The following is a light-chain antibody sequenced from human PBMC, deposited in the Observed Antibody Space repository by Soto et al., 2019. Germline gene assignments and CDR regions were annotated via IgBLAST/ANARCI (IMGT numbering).Light chain of an antibody. J-gene: IGKJ2*01. CDR2: AAS. CDR1: QSISKY. V-gene: IGKV1-39*01. CDR3: QQSYSTPPDT. Sequence: DIQMTQSPSSLSASEGDRVTITCRASQSISKYLNWYQQKPGQAPNLLIYAASTLQSGVPSRFSGSGSGTDFTLTISSLQPEDFATYYCQQSYSTPPDTFGQGTKLEIK.